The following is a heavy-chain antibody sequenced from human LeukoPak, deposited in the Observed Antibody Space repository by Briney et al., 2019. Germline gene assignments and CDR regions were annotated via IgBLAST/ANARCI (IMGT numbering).Heavy chain of an antibody. Sequence: SETLSLTCTVSGGSISGSSYYWGWIRQPPGKGLEWIGSIYYSGSSYYTPSLKSRLTISVDTSKDQFSLKLTSVTAADTAVYYCAASGYRTRWYYYDCWGQGTLVTVSS. J-gene: IGHJ4*02. CDR3: AASGYRTRWYYYDC. CDR1: GGSISGSSYY. V-gene: IGHV4-39*01. D-gene: IGHD5-12*01. CDR2: IYYSGSS.